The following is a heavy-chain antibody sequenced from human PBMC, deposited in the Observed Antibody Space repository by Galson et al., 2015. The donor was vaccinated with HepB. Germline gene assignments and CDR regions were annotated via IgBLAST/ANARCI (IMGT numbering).Heavy chain of an antibody. V-gene: IGHV3-23*01. CDR2: ISGSGRRP. Sequence: SLRLSCAASGFTFSNYAMNWVRQAPGKGLEWVSAISGSGRRPYYIGSVQGRFTISRDNSKNTLFLQMNSLRVEDTAIYYCASGQSDYDILTGDYSVDYWGQGTLVTVSS. CDR1: GFTFSNYA. J-gene: IGHJ4*02. CDR3: ASGQSDYDILTGDYSVDY. D-gene: IGHD3-9*01.